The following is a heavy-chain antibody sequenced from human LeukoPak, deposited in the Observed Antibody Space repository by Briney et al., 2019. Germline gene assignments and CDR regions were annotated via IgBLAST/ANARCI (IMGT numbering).Heavy chain of an antibody. D-gene: IGHD1-14*01. Sequence: GGSLRLSRAASGFTISSYSMNWVRQAPGKGLDWVSSISSSSSYIYYADSVKGRFTISRDNSKNTLYLQMNSLRAEDTAVYYCAKTEAPPDYWGQGTLVTVSS. V-gene: IGHV3-21*01. J-gene: IGHJ4*02. CDR2: ISSSSSYI. CDR3: AKTEAPPDY. CDR1: GFTISSYS.